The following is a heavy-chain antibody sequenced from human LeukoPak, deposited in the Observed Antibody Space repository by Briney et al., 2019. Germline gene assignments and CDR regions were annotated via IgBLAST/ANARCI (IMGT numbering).Heavy chain of an antibody. CDR2: IYYSGST. V-gene: IGHV4-39*01. D-gene: IGHD3-16*01. CDR3: ASPVRDPRAFWFDP. Sequence: PSETLSLTCTVSGGSISSSSYYWGWIRQPPGKGLEWIGSIYYSGSTYYNPSLKSRVTISVDTSKNQFSLKLSSVTAADTAVYYCASPVRDPRAFWFDPWGQGTLVTVSS. J-gene: IGHJ5*02. CDR1: GGSISSSSYY.